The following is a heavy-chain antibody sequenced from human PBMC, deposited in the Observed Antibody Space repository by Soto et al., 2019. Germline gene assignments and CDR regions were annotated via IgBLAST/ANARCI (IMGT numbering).Heavy chain of an antibody. Sequence: PSETLSLTCAVSGVSISSGGYSWSWIRQPPGKGLEWIGYIYHSGSTYYNPSLKSRVTISVDRSKNQFSLRLSSVTAADTAVYYCPRPDNAFDIWGPGTMHTVS. J-gene: IGHJ3*02. V-gene: IGHV4-30-2*01. CDR1: GVSISSGGYS. CDR2: IYHSGST. CDR3: PRPDNAFDI.